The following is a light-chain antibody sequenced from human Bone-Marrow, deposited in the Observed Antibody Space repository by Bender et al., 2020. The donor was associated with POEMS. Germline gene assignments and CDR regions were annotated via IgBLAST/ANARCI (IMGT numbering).Light chain of an antibody. CDR1: SSDAG. V-gene: IGLV2-14*01. Sequence: QSALTQPRSVSGSPGQSVTISCTGASSDAGVSWYQLHPGKAPKLMISDVSNRPSGVSNRFSGSKSGNTASLTISGLQAEDEADYYCSLYTGSSTLVIFGGGTKLTVL. CDR2: DVS. CDR3: SLYTGSSTLVI. J-gene: IGLJ2*01.